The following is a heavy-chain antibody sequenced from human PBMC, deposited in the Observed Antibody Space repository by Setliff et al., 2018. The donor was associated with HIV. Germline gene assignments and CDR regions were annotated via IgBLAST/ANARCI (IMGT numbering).Heavy chain of an antibody. CDR3: ARVEGATPDAFDI. CDR1: GGSISSSSYY. D-gene: IGHD1-26*01. V-gene: IGHV4-39*07. CDR2: IYYSGST. Sequence: SETLSLTCTVSGGSISSSSYYWGWIRQPPGKGLEWIGSIYYSGSTYYNSSLKSRVTISVDTSKNQFSLKLSSVTAADTAVYYCARVEGATPDAFDIWGQGTMVTVSS. J-gene: IGHJ3*02.